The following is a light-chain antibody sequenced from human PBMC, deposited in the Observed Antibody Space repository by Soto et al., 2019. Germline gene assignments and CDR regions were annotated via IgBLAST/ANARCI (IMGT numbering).Light chain of an antibody. V-gene: IGKV1-5*01. Sequence: DIQMTQSPSTLSASVGDRVTITCRASQSISSWLAWYQQKPGKAPKLLIYDASNLESGVPSTFGGTGSGTEFTLTISSLQPDDFATYHCQQYNSYPWTFGQGTKVEIK. CDR3: QQYNSYPWT. CDR1: QSISSW. J-gene: IGKJ1*01. CDR2: DAS.